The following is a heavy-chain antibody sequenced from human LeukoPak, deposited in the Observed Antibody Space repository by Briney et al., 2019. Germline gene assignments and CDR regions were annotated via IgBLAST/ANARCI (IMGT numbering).Heavy chain of an antibody. J-gene: IGHJ6*02. CDR3: ARENYYGMDV. V-gene: IGHV4-59*01. CDR2: IYYSGST. Sequence: SSETLSLTCTVSSGSISSYYWSWIRQPPGKGLEWIGYIYYSGSTNYNPSLKSRVTISVDTSKNQFSLKLSSVTAADTAVYYCARENYYGMDVWGQGTTVTVSS. CDR1: SGSISSYY.